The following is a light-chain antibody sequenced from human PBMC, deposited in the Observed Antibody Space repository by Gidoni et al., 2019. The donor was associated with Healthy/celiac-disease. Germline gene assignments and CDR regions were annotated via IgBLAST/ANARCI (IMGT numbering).Light chain of an antibody. V-gene: IGLV3-21*04. CDR3: QVWDSSSDHVV. Sequence: SYVLTQPPSVSVAPGKTARITWGGNTIGSKRVHWYQKKPGQAPVLVIYYDSGRTAGIPERFSGSNSGNTATLTISRVEAGDEADYYCQVWDSSSDHVVFGGGTKLTVL. CDR1: TIGSKR. J-gene: IGLJ2*01. CDR2: YDS.